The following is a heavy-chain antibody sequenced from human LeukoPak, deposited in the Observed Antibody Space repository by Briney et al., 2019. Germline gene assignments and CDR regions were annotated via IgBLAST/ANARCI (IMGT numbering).Heavy chain of an antibody. J-gene: IGHJ4*02. CDR1: GFTFSSYA. V-gene: IGHV3-23*01. Sequence: QPGGSLRLSCAASGFTFSSYAMSRVRQAQGKGLEWVSAISGSGGSTYYADSVKGRFTISRDNSKNTLYLQMNSLRAEDTAVYYCVFQPPIAEFDYWGQGTLVTVSS. CDR2: ISGSGGST. CDR3: VFQPPIAEFDY. D-gene: IGHD6-13*01.